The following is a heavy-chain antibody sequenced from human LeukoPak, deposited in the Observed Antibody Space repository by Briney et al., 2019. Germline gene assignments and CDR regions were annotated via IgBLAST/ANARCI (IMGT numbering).Heavy chain of an antibody. CDR3: ARDYCGMDV. CDR1: GFTFRSHS. Sequence: GGSLRLSCAASGFTFRSHSMSWVRLGPGKGLECVSYISSTSGTIYYADSVKGRFTSSRDNAKNSLYLQMNSLREEDTAVYYCARDYCGMDVWGQGTTVTVSS. V-gene: IGHV3-48*02. J-gene: IGHJ6*02. CDR2: ISSTSGTI.